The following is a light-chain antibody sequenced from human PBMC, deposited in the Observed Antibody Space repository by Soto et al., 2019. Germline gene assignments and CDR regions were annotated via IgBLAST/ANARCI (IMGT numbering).Light chain of an antibody. J-gene: IGLJ2*01. Sequence: QSVLTQPPSVSGAPGQGVTITCTGSSSHFGSNFDVHWYQYVPGTAPRLLIDGDNNRPSGVPERFSGSKSGTSASLPITGLQAEGEAEYFCQSYDSRPIFGGGTQLTV. CDR1: SSHFGSNFD. CDR2: GDN. V-gene: IGLV1-40*01. CDR3: QSYDSRPI.